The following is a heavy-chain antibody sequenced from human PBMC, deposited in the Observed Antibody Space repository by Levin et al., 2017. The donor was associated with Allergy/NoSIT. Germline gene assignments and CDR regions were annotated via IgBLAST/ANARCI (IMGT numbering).Heavy chain of an antibody. V-gene: IGHV1-69*04. J-gene: IGHJ3*02. Sequence: SVKVSCKASGGTFSSYAISWVRQAPGQGLEWMGRIIPILGIANYAQKFQGRVTITADKSTSTAYMELSSLRSEDTAVYYCASISIYSGYDLEWARHDAFDIWGQGTMVTVSS. CDR2: IIPILGIA. CDR1: GGTFSSYA. D-gene: IGHD5-12*01. CDR3: ASISIYSGYDLEWARHDAFDI.